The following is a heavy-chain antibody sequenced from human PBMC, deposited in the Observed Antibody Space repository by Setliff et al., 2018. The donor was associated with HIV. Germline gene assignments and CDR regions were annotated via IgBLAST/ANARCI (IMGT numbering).Heavy chain of an antibody. CDR1: GGSITNYY. D-gene: IGHD1-26*01. J-gene: IGHJ4*02. CDR2: ISTSGST. CDR3: ARRGSYSSPATL. Sequence: SETLSLPCTVSGGSITNYYWSWIRQPPGKGLQWIAYISTSGSTNYNPSLKSRVTISVDTSKNQFSLKVSSVTAADTAVYYCARRGSYSSPATLWGQGTLVTVSS. V-gene: IGHV4-4*09.